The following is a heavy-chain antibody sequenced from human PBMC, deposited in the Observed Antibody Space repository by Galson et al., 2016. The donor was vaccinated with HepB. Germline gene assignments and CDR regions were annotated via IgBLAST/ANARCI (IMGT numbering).Heavy chain of an antibody. J-gene: IGHJ4*02. V-gene: IGHV3-74*01. Sequence: SLRLSCAASGFTFSRSSMNWVRQAPGKGLSWVSRLNSDGRSTNYADFVKGRFTISRDSAKNTLFLQMNSLRVDDTGVYYCARVGSGWYYFDYWGQGTLVTVSS. D-gene: IGHD6-19*01. CDR2: LNSDGRST. CDR3: ARVGSGWYYFDY. CDR1: GFTFSRSS.